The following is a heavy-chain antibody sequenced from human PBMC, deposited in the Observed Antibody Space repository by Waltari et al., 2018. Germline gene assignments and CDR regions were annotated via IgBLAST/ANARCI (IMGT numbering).Heavy chain of an antibody. J-gene: IGHJ4*02. CDR2: IIPIFGTA. CDR1: GGTFSSYA. D-gene: IGHD5-12*01. V-gene: IGHV1-69*12. Sequence: QVQLVQSGAEVKKPGSSVKVSCKASGGTFSSYAISWVRQAPGQGLEWMGGIIPIFGTANYAQKFQGRVTITADESTSTAYMELSSLRSEDTAMYYCAVPPATITPYYFDYWGQGTLVTVSS. CDR3: AVPPATITPYYFDY.